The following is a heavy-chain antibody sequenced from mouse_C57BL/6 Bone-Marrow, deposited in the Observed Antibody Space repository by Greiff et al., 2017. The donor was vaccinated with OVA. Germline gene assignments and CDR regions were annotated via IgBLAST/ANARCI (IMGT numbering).Heavy chain of an antibody. CDR2: IDPSDSYT. CDR1: GYTFTSYW. D-gene: IGHD1-1*01. Sequence: VQLQQPGAELVMPGASVKLSCKASGYTFTSYWMHWVKQRPGQGLEWIGEIDPSDSYTNYNQKFKGKSTLTVDKSSSTAYMQLSSLASEDSAIYYCAREGYYYGPLYYYAMDYWGQGTSVTVSS. CDR3: AREGYYYGPLYYYAMDY. V-gene: IGHV1-69*01. J-gene: IGHJ4*01.